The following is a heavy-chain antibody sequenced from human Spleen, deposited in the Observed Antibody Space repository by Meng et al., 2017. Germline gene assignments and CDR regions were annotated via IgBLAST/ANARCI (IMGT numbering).Heavy chain of an antibody. V-gene: IGHV4-31*03. CDR2: IYYSGST. D-gene: IGHD2-2*01. CDR3: ARPAGGHAAFDI. CDR1: GGSISSGGYY. J-gene: IGHJ3*02. Sequence: SETLSPTCTVSGGSISSGGYYWSSIRQHPGKGLEWIGYIYYSGSTYYNPSLKSRVTISVDTSKNQFSLQLSSVTAADTAVYYCARPAGGHAAFDIWGQGTMVTVSS.